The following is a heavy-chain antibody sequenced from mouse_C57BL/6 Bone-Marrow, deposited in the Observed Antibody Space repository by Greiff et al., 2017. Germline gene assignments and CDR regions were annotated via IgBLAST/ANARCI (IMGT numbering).Heavy chain of an antibody. CDR2: IYPRSGNT. J-gene: IGHJ1*03. CDR1: GYTFTSYG. CDR3: ARYYYSPYWYFDV. D-gene: IGHD1-1*01. Sequence: QVQLQQSGAELARPGASVKLSCKASGYTFTSYGISWVKQRPGQGLEWIGEIYPRSGNTYYNEKFKGKATLTADKSSSTAYMELRSLTSEDSAVYFCARYYYSPYWYFDVWGTGTTVTVSA. V-gene: IGHV1-81*01.